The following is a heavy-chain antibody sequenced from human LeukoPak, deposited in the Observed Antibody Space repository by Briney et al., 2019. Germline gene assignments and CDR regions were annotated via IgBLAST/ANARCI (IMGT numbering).Heavy chain of an antibody. CDR2: ISGSGGST. Sequence: PGGSLRLCCAASGFTFSSYAMSWVRQAPGEGLEWVSAISGSGGSTYYADSVKGRFTISRDNSKNTLHLQMNSLRAEDTAVYYCARDGRRKNYYDSSANTGGAFDIWGQGTMVTVSS. J-gene: IGHJ3*02. D-gene: IGHD3-22*01. CDR1: GFTFSSYA. CDR3: ARDGRRKNYYDSSANTGGAFDI. V-gene: IGHV3-23*01.